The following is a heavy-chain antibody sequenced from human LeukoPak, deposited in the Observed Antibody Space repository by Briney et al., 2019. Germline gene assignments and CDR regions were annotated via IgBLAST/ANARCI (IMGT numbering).Heavy chain of an antibody. CDR3: ARMSYYDSSGDNWFDS. V-gene: IGHV1-8*01. J-gene: IGHJ5*01. D-gene: IGHD3-22*01. Sequence: ASVKVSCKASGYTFTSYDINWVRQATGQGLEWMGWMNPNSGNTGYAQKFQGRVTTTRDTSISTAYMELSSLRSEDAAVYYCARMSYYDSSGDNWFDSWGQGTLVTVSS. CDR1: GYTFTSYD. CDR2: MNPNSGNT.